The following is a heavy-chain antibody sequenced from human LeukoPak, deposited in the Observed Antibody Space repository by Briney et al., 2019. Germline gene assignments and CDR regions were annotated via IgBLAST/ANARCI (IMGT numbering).Heavy chain of an antibody. V-gene: IGHV3-23*01. D-gene: IGHD6-19*01. Sequence: QPGGSLRLSCAASGFTFSSQAMSWVRQAPGKGLEWVSSISGSGGSTYYADSVKGRFTVSRDNSKNTLYLQMNSLRAEDTAVYYCAKTALAVAGIVPVESELDYWGQGTLVTVSS. CDR1: GFTFSSQA. J-gene: IGHJ4*02. CDR3: AKTALAVAGIVPVESELDY. CDR2: ISGSGGST.